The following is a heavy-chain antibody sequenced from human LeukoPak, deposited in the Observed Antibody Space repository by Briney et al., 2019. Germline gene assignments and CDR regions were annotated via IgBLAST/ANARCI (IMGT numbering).Heavy chain of an antibody. D-gene: IGHD3-10*01. J-gene: IGHJ2*01. CDR2: IYYSGST. Sequence: SETLSLTCTVSGVSISSYYWSWIRQPPGKGLEWIGYIYYSGSTNYNPSLKSRVTMSVDTSKSQFSLKLSSVTAEDTAVYYCASELYGSGSNVGQFWGRGTLVTVSS. CDR1: GVSISSYY. CDR3: ASELYGSGSNVGQF. V-gene: IGHV4-59*12.